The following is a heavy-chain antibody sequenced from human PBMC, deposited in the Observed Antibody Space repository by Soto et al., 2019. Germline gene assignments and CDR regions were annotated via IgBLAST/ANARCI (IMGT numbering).Heavy chain of an antibody. D-gene: IGHD1-20*01. CDR1: GFTFSSYW. CDR2: VKTDGST. Sequence: EVQLVESGGGLVQPGGSLRLSCAASGFTFSSYWMHWVRQAPGKGLVWVSRVKTDGSTFYADSVRGRFTISRDNAKNTPYLQMNSLRDEDTAVYYCSRGIRNYYGTDVWGQGTTVSVSS. V-gene: IGHV3-74*01. J-gene: IGHJ6*02. CDR3: SRGIRNYYGTDV.